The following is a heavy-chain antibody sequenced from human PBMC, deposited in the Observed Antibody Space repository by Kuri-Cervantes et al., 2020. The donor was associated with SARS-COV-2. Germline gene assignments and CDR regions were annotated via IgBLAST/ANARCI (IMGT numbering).Heavy chain of an antibody. D-gene: IGHD4-11*01. CDR1: GYTFTGYY. V-gene: IGHV1-2*02. J-gene: IGHJ4*02. CDR2: INPNSGGT. CDR3: ARKSNYHGPIDY. Sequence: ASVKVSCKASGYTFTGYYMHWARQAPGQGLEWMGWINPNSGGTNYAQKFQGRVTMTRDTSISTAYMELSRLRSDDTAVYYCARKSNYHGPIDYWGQGTLVTVSS.